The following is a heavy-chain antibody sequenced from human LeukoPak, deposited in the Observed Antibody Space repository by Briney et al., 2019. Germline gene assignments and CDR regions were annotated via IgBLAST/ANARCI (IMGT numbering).Heavy chain of an antibody. J-gene: IGHJ6*03. D-gene: IGHD1-26*01. CDR2: VRNKAYSYTT. CDR1: GFTFSDHY. V-gene: IGHV3-72*01. Sequence: PGGSLRLSCAASGFTFSDHYMDWVRQAPGKGLEWVGRVRNKAYSYTTEYAASVRGRFTISSDDLKNSLYLQMNSLKTEDTAVYYCARGRPSGTVATADYMDVWGKGTTVTVSS. CDR3: ARGRPSGTVATADYMDV.